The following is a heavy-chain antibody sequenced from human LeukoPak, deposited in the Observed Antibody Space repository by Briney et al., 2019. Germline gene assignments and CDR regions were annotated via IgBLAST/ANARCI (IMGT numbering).Heavy chain of an antibody. CDR3: TRDSQDSYVYYMVV. V-gene: IGHV3-7*01. J-gene: IGHJ6*03. CDR2: INQDGSVK. D-gene: IGHD3-10*02. CDR1: GFTFSRYW. Sequence: GGSLRLSXAASGFTFSRYWMSWVRQAPGKGPEWVANINQDGSVKYYVDSVKGRFTISRDSAKNSLYLQMNSLRAEDTAVYYCTRDSQDSYVYYMVVWGKGTTVTVSS.